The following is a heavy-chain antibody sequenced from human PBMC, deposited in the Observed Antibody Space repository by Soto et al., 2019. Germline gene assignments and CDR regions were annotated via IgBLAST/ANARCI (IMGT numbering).Heavy chain of an antibody. D-gene: IGHD3-10*01. CDR2: ISGSGGST. CDR1: GFTFSSYA. J-gene: IGHJ4*02. V-gene: IGHV3-23*01. Sequence: EVQLLESGGGLVQPGGSLRLSCAASGFTFSSYAMSWVRQAPGKGLEWVSAISGSGGSTYYADSVKGRFTISRDNSKNTLYLQMNSLRAEDTAVYYCAKVKVRGVIAPERGYYFDYWGQGTLVTVSS. CDR3: AKVKVRGVIAPERGYYFDY.